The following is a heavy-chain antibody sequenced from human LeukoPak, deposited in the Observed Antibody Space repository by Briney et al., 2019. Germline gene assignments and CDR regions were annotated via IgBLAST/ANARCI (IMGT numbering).Heavy chain of an antibody. D-gene: IGHD3-22*01. CDR2: INHSGST. CDR3: ARGTVGITMIEPTYYFDY. Sequence: SETLSLTCTVSGGSISSGDYYWSWIRQPPGKGLEWIGEINHSGSTNYNPSLKSRVTISVDTSKNQFSLKLSSVTAADTAVYYCARGTVGITMIEPTYYFDYWGQGTLVTVSS. CDR1: GGSISSGDYY. V-gene: IGHV4-39*07. J-gene: IGHJ4*02.